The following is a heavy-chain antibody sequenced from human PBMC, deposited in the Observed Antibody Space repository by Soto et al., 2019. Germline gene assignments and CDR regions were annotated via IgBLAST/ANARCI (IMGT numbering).Heavy chain of an antibody. CDR1: GYTFTGHY. D-gene: IGHD2-15*01. J-gene: IGHJ4*02. CDR3: VREAYCSGGSCHPDY. CDR2: INANSGFT. V-gene: IGHV1-2*02. Sequence: QVQLVQSGAEVKKPGASVKVSCKASGYTFTGHYMHWVRQAPGQGLEWMGYINANSGFTHYRQKFQGRVTMTRDTAISTADMELSRLRSDDMAVYYCVREAYCSGGSCHPDYWGQGTLVTVSS.